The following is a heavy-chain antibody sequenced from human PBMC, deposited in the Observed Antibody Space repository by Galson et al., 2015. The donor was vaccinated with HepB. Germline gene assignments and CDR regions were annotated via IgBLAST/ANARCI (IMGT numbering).Heavy chain of an antibody. V-gene: IGHV1-69*13. CDR1: GGTFSTYA. D-gene: IGHD6-19*01. CDR2: IIPFLGTA. CDR3: ARDRHVVAVDWRGNGMDV. J-gene: IGHJ6*02. Sequence: SVKVSCKASGGTFSTYAISWVRQAPGQGLEWMGGIIPFLGTANYAQKFQGRVTITADESTGTAYMELSSLRSEDTAVYYCARDRHVVAVDWRGNGMDVWGQGTTVTVSS.